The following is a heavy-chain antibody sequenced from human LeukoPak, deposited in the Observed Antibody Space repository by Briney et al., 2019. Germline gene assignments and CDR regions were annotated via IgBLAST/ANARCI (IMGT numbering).Heavy chain of an antibody. V-gene: IGHV3-7*01. CDR1: GFTFSNVW. J-gene: IGHJ6*02. CDR3: AKGGVSHTYGMDV. D-gene: IGHD1-26*01. Sequence: GGSLRLSCAASGFTFSNVWMSWVRQAPGKGLEWVANIKPDGSEKYPVDSVKGRFTVTRDNAKNSLYLQMNRLRDEDSAVYYCAKGGVSHTYGMDVWGQGTTVTVSS. CDR2: IKPDGSEK.